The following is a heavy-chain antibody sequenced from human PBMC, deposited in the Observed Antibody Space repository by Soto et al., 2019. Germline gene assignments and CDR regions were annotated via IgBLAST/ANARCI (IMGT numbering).Heavy chain of an antibody. CDR2: IRSGRYGATT. CDR3: TIAPLRCSGGSCDSADS. J-gene: IGHJ4*02. CDR1: GFTFADHG. Sequence: PGGSLRLSCTTSGFTFADHGMSWVRQAPGKGLDWLGFIRSGRYGATTEYAASVKGRFTVSRDDSKNVAYLQLNNLDTEDTGVYYCTIAPLRCSGGSCDSADSCGRGTQSTVSS. V-gene: IGHV3-49*04. D-gene: IGHD2-15*01.